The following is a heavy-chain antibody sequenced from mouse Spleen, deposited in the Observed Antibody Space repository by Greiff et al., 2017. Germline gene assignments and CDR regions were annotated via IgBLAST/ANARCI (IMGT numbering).Heavy chain of an antibody. V-gene: IGHV1-76*01. CDR3: ARRELGRYFDV. Sequence: VKLQQSGAELVRPGASVKLSCKASGYTFTDYYINWVKQRPGQGLEWIARLYPGSGNTYYNEKFKGKATLTAEKSSSTAYMQLSSLTSEDSAVYFCARRELGRYFDVWGAGTTVTVSS. D-gene: IGHD4-1*01. CDR1: GYTFTDYY. J-gene: IGHJ1*01. CDR2: LYPGSGNT.